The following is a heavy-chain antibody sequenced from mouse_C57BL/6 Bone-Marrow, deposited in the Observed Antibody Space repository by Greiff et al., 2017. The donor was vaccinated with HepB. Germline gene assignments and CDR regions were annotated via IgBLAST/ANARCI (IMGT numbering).Heavy chain of an antibody. V-gene: IGHV1-81*01. CDR1: GYTFTSYG. J-gene: IGHJ2*01. CDR2: IYPRSGNT. D-gene: IGHD2-4*01. CDR3: ARYYDYDVSFDY. Sequence: QVQLKESGAELARPGASVKLSCKASGYTFTSYGISWVKQRTGQGLEWIGEIYPRSGNTYYNEKFKGKATLTADKSSSTAYMELRSLTSEDSAVYFCARYYDYDVSFDYWGQGTTLTVSS.